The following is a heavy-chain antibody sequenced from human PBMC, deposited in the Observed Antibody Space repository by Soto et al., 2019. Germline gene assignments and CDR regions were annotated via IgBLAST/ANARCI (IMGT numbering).Heavy chain of an antibody. V-gene: IGHV3-21*01. Sequence: VQLVESGGGLVKPGGSLRLSCAASGFTFSSYSMNWVRQAPGKGLEWVSSISSSSSYIYYADSVKGRFTISRDNAKNSLYLQMNSLRAEDTAVYYCARESRLSQWLVRGAEYFQHWGQGTLVTVSS. CDR1: GFTFSSYS. CDR2: ISSSSSYI. J-gene: IGHJ1*01. CDR3: ARESRLSQWLVRGAEYFQH. D-gene: IGHD6-19*01.